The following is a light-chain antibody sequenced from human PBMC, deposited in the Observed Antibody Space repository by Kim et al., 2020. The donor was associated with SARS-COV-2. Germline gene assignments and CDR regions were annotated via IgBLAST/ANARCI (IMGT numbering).Light chain of an antibody. V-gene: IGLV1-40*01. CDR2: GNR. CDR3: QSYDSSLSGSKV. J-gene: IGLJ3*02. CDR1: SSNIGAGYD. Sequence: VTISCTGSSSNIGAGYDVHWYQQLPGTAPKLLIYGNRNRPSGVPDRFSGSKSGTSASLAITRLQAEDEADYYCQSYDSSLSGSKVFGGGTQLTVL.